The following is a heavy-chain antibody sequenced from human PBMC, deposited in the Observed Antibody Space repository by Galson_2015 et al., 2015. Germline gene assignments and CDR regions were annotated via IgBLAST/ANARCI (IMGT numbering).Heavy chain of an antibody. V-gene: IGHV1-18*01. CDR2: ISAYNGNT. CDR1: GYTFTSYG. CDR3: ARVPNSDFWSGSLGN. D-gene: IGHD3-3*01. J-gene: IGHJ4*02. Sequence: SVKVSCKASGYTFTSYGISWVRQAPGQGLEWMGWISAYNGNTNYAQKLQGRVTMTTDTSTSTAYMELRSLRSDDTAVYCCARVPNSDFWSGSLGNWGQGTLVTVP.